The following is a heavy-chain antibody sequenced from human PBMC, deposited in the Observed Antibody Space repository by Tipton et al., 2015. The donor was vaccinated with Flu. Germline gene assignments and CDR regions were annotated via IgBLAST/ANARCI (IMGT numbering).Heavy chain of an antibody. J-gene: IGHJ4*02. CDR1: GYSFSNYW. V-gene: IGHV5-51*01. CDR3: ARHGGSSSRFSDY. CDR2: IYPDDSDT. D-gene: IGHD1-26*01. Sequence: QLVQSGAEVEETGESLKISCKGSGYSFSNYWIGWVRQKPGEGLEWMGIIYPDDSDTRYGPSFQGQVTISADKSISTAYLQWSSLRASDTAMYYCARHGGSSSRFSDYWGQGTLVTVSS.